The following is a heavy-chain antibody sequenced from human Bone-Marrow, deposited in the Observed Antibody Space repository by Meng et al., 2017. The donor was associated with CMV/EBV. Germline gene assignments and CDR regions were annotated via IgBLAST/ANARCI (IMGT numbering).Heavy chain of an antibody. Sequence: SVKVSCKASGGTFSSYAISWVRQAPGQGLEWMGGIIPIFGTANYAQKFQGRVTITTDESTRTAYMALSSLRSEDTAVYYCASGVATIRGYYYYYGMDAWGQGTTVTVSS. V-gene: IGHV1-69*05. CDR2: IIPIFGTA. D-gene: IGHD5-12*01. CDR3: ASGVATIRGYYYYYGMDA. J-gene: IGHJ6*02. CDR1: GGTFSSYA.